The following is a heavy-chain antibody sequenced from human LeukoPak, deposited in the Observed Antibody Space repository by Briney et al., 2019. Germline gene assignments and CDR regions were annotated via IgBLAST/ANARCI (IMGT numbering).Heavy chain of an antibody. CDR2: ISYDGSNK. J-gene: IGHJ5*02. CDR1: GFTFSSYA. D-gene: IGHD2-2*01. V-gene: IGHV3-30*01. Sequence: GGSLRLSCAASGFTFSSYAMHWVRQAPGKGLEWVAVISYDGSNKYYADSVKGRFTISRDNSKNTLYLQMNSLRAEDTAVYYCARDRYCSSTSCYFEGHNWFDPWGQGTLVTVSS. CDR3: ARDRYCSSTSCYFEGHNWFDP.